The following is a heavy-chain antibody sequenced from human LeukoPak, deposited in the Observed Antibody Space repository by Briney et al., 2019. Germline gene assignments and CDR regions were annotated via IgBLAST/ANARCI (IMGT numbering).Heavy chain of an antibody. V-gene: IGHV3-53*01. D-gene: IGHD3-10*01. Sequence: GGSLRLSCATSGFSFSSYAMSWVRQAPGKGLESVSVIYSGGSTYYADSVRGRFTISRDNSKNTLYLQMNSLRVEDTAVYYCARVGGHWGQGTLVTVSS. CDR3: ARVGGH. CDR2: IYSGGST. J-gene: IGHJ4*02. CDR1: GFSFSSYA.